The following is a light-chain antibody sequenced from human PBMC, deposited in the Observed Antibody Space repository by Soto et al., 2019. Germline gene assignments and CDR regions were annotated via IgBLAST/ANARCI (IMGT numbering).Light chain of an antibody. CDR2: DAS. V-gene: IGKV1-5*01. Sequence: GDRVTITCRASQSISSWLAWYQQKPGKAPTLLIYDASSLESGVPSRFSGSGSGTEFTLTISSLQPDDFATYYCQQYNSYPITFGPGTKVDIK. CDR3: QQYNSYPIT. CDR1: QSISSW. J-gene: IGKJ3*01.